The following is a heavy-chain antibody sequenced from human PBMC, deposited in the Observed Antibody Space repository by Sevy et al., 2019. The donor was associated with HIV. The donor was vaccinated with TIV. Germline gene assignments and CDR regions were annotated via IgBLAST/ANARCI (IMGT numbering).Heavy chain of an antibody. CDR3: MSDYSGTYHKNYFAY. V-gene: IGHV3-11*01. Sequence: GGSLRLSCAASGFRFSDHDMSWIRQAPGKGLEWVAYISRSGTNIYYADSVRGRFTISRDNTKNSLFLQMNSLRVEDTAMYYCMSDYSGTYHKNYFAYWGQGTLVTVSS. CDR2: ISRSGTNI. D-gene: IGHD1-26*01. J-gene: IGHJ4*01. CDR1: GFRFSDHD.